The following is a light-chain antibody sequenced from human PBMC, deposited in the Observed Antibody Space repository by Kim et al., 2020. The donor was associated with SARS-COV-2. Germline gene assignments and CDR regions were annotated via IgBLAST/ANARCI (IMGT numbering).Light chain of an antibody. J-gene: IGKJ2*01. V-gene: IGKV1-39*01. Sequence: SAAVGDRVTIPCRASQSIADHLHWYQQKPGKAPALLIYGASNLQSGVPSRFSGSRSGSDFTLTIESLQPEDTATYYCQQTYTAPYTFGQGTKLEI. CDR2: GAS. CDR1: QSIADH. CDR3: QQTYTAPYT.